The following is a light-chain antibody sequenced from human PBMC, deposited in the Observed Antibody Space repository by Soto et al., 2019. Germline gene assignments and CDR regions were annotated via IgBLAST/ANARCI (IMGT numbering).Light chain of an antibody. CDR2: DVS. V-gene: IGLV2-14*02. J-gene: IGLJ3*02. CDR3: SSYTNTSTLM. CDR1: SSDVGAYNL. Sequence: QSVLTQPASVSGSPGQSITISCTGTSSDVGAYNLVSWYQQHPGRAPKLFIFDVSDRPSGVSTRFSGSKSGNTASLTISGIQAEDEAFYYCSSYTNTSTLMFAGGTKVTVL.